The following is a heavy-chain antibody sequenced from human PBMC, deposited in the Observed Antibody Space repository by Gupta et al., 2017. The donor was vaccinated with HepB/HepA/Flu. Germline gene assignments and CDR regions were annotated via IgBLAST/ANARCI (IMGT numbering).Heavy chain of an antibody. CDR3: ARADGDYVSSWFDP. Sequence: QVQLQESGPGLVKPSATLSLTCTVAGGSISSYYWSWIRQPPGKGLEWIGYIYYSGSTNYNPSLKSRVTISVDTSKNQFSLKLSSVTAADTAVYYCARADGDYVSSWFDPWGQGTLVTVSS. CDR2: IYYSGST. D-gene: IGHD4-17*01. J-gene: IGHJ5*02. V-gene: IGHV4-59*01. CDR1: GGSISSYY.